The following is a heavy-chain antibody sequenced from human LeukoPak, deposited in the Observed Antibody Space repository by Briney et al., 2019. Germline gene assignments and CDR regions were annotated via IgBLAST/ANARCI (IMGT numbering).Heavy chain of an antibody. CDR1: GYTFTGYY. Sequence: ASVKVSCKASGYTFTGYYMHWVRQAPGQGLEWMGRINPNSGDTNYAQEFQGRVTMTRDTSISTAYMELSRLRSDDTAVYYCASLCSGGSCYSADYWGQGTLVTVSS. V-gene: IGHV1-2*06. J-gene: IGHJ4*02. CDR2: INPNSGDT. CDR3: ASLCSGGSCYSADY. D-gene: IGHD2-15*01.